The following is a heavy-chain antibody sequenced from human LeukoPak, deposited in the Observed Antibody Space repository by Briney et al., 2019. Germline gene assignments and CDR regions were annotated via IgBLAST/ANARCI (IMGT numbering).Heavy chain of an antibody. J-gene: IGHJ4*02. V-gene: IGHV1-24*01. CDR2: FDPEDGET. CDR3: ATDYYDSSGYYSFDY. D-gene: IGHD3-22*01. CDR1: GYTLTELS. Sequence: ASVKVSCTVSGYTLTELSMHWVRQAPGKGLEWMGGFDPEDGETIYAQKFQGRVTMTEGTSTDTAYMELSSLRSEDTAVYYCATDYYDSSGYYSFDYWGQGTLVTVSS.